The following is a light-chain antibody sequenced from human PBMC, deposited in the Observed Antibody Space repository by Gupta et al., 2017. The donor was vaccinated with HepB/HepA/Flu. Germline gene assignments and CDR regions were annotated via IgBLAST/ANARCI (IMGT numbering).Light chain of an antibody. CDR2: AAS. V-gene: IGKV1-39*01. CDR3: LQGYSTPLT. CDR1: QSISSY. J-gene: IGKJ3*01. Sequence: DIQMTQSPSSLSASVGDRVTITCRASQSISSYLNWYQQKPGKAPNLLIYAASSVQSGVPSRFSGSGSGTDLTLTISSLQPEDFATYYCLQGYSTPLTFGPGTKVDIK.